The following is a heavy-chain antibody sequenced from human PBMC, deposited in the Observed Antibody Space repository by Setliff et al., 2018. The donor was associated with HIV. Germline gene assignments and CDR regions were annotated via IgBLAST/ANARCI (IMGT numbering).Heavy chain of an antibody. CDR3: ARQERYCSGGSCYPQAFDV. J-gene: IGHJ3*01. V-gene: IGHV5-51*01. Sequence: SLKISCKGSGYSFSNYWIAWVRQMPGKGLEWMGIIYPGYSDTTYNPSFQGQVTISADKSISTTYLRWSSLKASDSAMYYCARQERYCSGGSCYPQAFDVWGQGTMVTVSS. D-gene: IGHD2-15*01. CDR1: GYSFSNYW. CDR2: IYPGYSDT.